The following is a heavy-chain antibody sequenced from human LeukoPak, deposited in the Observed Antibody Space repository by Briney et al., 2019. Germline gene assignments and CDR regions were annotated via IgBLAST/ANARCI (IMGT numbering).Heavy chain of an antibody. Sequence: SETLSLTCTVSGGPISSSSYYWGWIRQPPGKGLEWIGSIYYSGSTYYNPSLKSRVTISVDTSKNQFSLKLSSVTAADTAVYYCAREGQKSGSYFLDYWYQATLVNVS. CDR1: GGPISSSSYY. D-gene: IGHD1-26*01. CDR3: AREGQKSGSYFLDY. CDR2: IYYSGST. V-gene: IGHV4-39*07. J-gene: IGHJ4*02.